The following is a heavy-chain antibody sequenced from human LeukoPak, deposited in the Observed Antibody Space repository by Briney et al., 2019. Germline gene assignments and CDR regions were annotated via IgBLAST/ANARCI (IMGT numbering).Heavy chain of an antibody. CDR3: ARAQLSGSYSKDY. J-gene: IGHJ4*02. D-gene: IGHD1-26*01. V-gene: IGHV3-11*01. Sequence: GGSLRLSCAASGFTFSDYYMSWIRQAPGKGLEWVSYISSSGSTIYYADSVKGRFTISRDNAKNSLYLQVNSLRAEDTAVYYCARAQLSGSYSKDYWGQGTLVTVSS. CDR1: GFTFSDYY. CDR2: ISSSGSTI.